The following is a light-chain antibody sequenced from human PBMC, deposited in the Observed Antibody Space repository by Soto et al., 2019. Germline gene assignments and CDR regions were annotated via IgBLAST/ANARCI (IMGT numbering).Light chain of an antibody. V-gene: IGKV1-5*03. CDR3: QQYNNYWT. Sequence: DIQMTQSPSTLSASVGDRVTITCRASQTINSWLAWYQQRPGKAPKLLIYRASSLQSGAPSRFSGSGSGTEFTLTISRLQPDDFTTYYCQQYNNYWTFGQGTKVELK. CDR2: RAS. CDR1: QTINSW. J-gene: IGKJ1*01.